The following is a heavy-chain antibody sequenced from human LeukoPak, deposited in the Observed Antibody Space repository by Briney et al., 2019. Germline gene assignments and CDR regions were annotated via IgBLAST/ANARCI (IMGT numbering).Heavy chain of an antibody. D-gene: IGHD2-15*01. V-gene: IGHV3-66*01. Sequence: PGGSLRLSCAASGFAVSTNYMSWVRQAPGKGLEWVAVMYSGGSTYYADSVKGRFTISRDNSKNTLYLQMNSLRAEDTALYYCARDGTCSGETSHSFYGLDVWGQGTTIIVSS. J-gene: IGHJ6*02. CDR2: MYSGGST. CDR1: GFAVSTNY. CDR3: ARDGTCSGETSHSFYGLDV.